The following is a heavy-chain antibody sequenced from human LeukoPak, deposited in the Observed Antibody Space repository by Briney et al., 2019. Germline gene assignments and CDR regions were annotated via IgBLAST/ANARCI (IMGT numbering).Heavy chain of an antibody. J-gene: IGHJ4*02. V-gene: IGHV3-30*18. D-gene: IGHD3-10*01. CDR2: ISYDGSNK. CDR3: AKDQAGYYGSGSYYNFRFSYFDY. Sequence: GGSLRLSCAASGFTFSSYAMSWVRQAPGKGLEWVAVISYDGSNKYYADSVKGRFTISRDNSKNTLYLQMNSLRAEDTAVYYCAKDQAGYYGSGSYYNFRFSYFDYWGQGTLVTVSS. CDR1: GFTFSSYA.